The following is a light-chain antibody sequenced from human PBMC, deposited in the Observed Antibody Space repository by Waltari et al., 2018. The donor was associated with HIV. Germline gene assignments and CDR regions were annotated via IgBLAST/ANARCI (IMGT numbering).Light chain of an antibody. J-gene: IGKJ2*03. V-gene: IGKV3-11*01. CDR2: DAS. CDR3: QQRTNWPPYS. CDR1: QSVGSY. Sequence: EIVLTQSTATLSLSPGERATLSCRASQSVGSYLAWYQQKPGQAPRLLIFDASNRATGIPARFSGSGSGTDFTLTISSLEPEDFAVYYCQQRTNWPPYSFGQGTKLEIK.